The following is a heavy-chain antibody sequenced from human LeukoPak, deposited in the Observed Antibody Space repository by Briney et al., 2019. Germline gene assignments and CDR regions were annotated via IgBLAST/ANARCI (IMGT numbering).Heavy chain of an antibody. D-gene: IGHD3-10*01. V-gene: IGHV1-24*01. CDR3: ATIAPNYYVSGIYAFDI. CDR1: GYTLTELS. CDR2: FYPEDGET. J-gene: IGHJ3*02. Sequence: ASVKVSCKVSGYTLTELSMYWVRQAPGKGLEWMGGFYPEDGETIYAQKFQGRLTMTEDTSTDTAYMELSSLRSEDTAVYYCATIAPNYYVSGIYAFDIWGQGTMVTVSS.